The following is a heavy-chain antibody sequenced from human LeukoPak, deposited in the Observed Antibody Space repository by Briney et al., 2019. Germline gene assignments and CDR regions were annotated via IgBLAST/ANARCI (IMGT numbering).Heavy chain of an antibody. CDR1: GGSISSSSYY. V-gene: IGHV4-39*07. J-gene: IGHJ4*02. CDR3: ARVTTAWYVVGY. CDR2: IYYSGST. Sequence: SETLSLTCTVSGGSISSSSYYWGWIRQPPGKGLEWIGSIYYSGSTYYNPSLKSRVTISVDTSKNQFSLRLSSVTAADTAVYYCARVTTAWYVVGYWGQGTLVTVSS. D-gene: IGHD6-13*01.